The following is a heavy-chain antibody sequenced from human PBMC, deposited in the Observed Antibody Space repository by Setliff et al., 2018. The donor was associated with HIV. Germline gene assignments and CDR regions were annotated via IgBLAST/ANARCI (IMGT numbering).Heavy chain of an antibody. V-gene: IGHV1-18*01. CDR3: ARDQITMVRGTLGAFDI. J-gene: IGHJ3*02. Sequence: KVSCKASGYTFTSYGISWVRQAPGQGLEWMGWISAYNGNTNYAQKLQGRVTMTTDTSTSTAYMELGSLRSDDTAVYYCARDQITMVRGTLGAFDIWGQGTMVTVSS. CDR2: ISAYNGNT. D-gene: IGHD3-10*01. CDR1: GYTFTSYG.